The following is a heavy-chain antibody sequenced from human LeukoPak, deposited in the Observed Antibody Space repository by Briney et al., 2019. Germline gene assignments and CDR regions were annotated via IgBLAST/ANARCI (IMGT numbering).Heavy chain of an antibody. CDR3: ARDLDGDYSH. CDR2: IYHSGST. Sequence: PSETLSLTCTVSGYSISSGYYWGWIRQPPGKGLEWIGSIYHSGSTYYNPSLKSRVTISVDTSKNQFSLKLSSVTAADTAVYYCARDLDGDYSHWGQGTLDTVSS. CDR1: GYSISSGYY. J-gene: IGHJ4*02. V-gene: IGHV4-38-2*02. D-gene: IGHD4-17*01.